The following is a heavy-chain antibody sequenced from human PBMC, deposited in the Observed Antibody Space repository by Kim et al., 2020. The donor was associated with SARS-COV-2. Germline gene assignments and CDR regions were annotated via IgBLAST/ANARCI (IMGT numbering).Heavy chain of an antibody. CDR2: INHSGST. CDR1: GGSFSGYY. CDR3: ARGGWLQYWYFDL. D-gene: IGHD6-19*01. V-gene: IGHV4-34*01. J-gene: IGHJ2*01. Sequence: SETLSLTCAVYGGSFSGYYWSWIRQPPGKGLEWIGEINHSGSTNYNPSLKSRVTISVDTSKNQFSLKLSSVTAADTAVYYCARGGWLQYWYFDLWGRGTLVTVSS.